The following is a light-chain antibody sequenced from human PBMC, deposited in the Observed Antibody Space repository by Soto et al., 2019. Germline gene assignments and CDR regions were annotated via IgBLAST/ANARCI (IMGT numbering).Light chain of an antibody. J-gene: IGLJ1*01. V-gene: IGLV2-14*01. CDR2: DVS. CDR1: SSDVGGYNY. CDR3: SSYTSSSTSFYV. Sequence: QSALTQPVSVSGSPGQSITISCTGTSSDVGGYNYVSWYQQHPGKAPKLMIYDVSNRPSGVSNRFSGSKSGNTASLTISGLQAEDEADYYCSSYTSSSTSFYVFGTGTKLTVL.